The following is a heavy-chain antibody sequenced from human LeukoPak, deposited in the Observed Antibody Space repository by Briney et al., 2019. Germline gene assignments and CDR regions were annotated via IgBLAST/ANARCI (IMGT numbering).Heavy chain of an antibody. J-gene: IGHJ5*02. CDR1: GFTFSSYA. Sequence: GGSLRLSCAASGFTFSSYAMSWLRQAPGRGLEWVSAISASTTDTYYADPVKGRFTVSRDNSKNTLYLQMNSLRAEDTALYYCAKEGPDTTTYFYADRWGQGTLVTVSS. CDR3: AKEGPDTTTYFYADR. CDR2: ISASTTDT. D-gene: IGHD2/OR15-2a*01. V-gene: IGHV3-23*01.